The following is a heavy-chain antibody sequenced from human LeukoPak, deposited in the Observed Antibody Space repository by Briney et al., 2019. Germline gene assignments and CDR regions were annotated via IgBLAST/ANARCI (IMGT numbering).Heavy chain of an antibody. D-gene: IGHD3-10*01. Sequence: PGGSLRLSCAASGFTFSSYSMNWVRQAPGKGLEWVSSISSSSSYIYYADSVKGRFTISRGNAKNSLYLQMNSLRAEDTAVYYCARDHLGGLLWFGEFCFDPWGQGTLVTVSS. CDR3: ARDHLGGLLWFGEFCFDP. J-gene: IGHJ5*02. V-gene: IGHV3-21*01. CDR2: ISSSSSYI. CDR1: GFTFSSYS.